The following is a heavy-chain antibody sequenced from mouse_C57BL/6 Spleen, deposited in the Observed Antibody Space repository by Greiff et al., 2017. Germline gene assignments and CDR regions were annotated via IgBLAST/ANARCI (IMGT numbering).Heavy chain of an antibody. CDR2: ISDGGSYT. CDR3: AREGGNYVRLAY. Sequence: EVQVVESGGGLVKPGGSLKLSCAASGFTFSSYAMSWVRQTPEKRLEWVATISDGGSYTYYPDNVKGRFTISRDNAKNNLYLQRSHLKSEDTAMYYCAREGGNYVRLAYWGQGTLVTVSA. D-gene: IGHD2-1*01. V-gene: IGHV5-4*01. J-gene: IGHJ3*01. CDR1: GFTFSSYA.